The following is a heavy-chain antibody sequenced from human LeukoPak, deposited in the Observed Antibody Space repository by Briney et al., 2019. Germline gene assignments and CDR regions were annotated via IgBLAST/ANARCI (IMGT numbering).Heavy chain of an antibody. V-gene: IGHV4-59*01. CDR3: ARDTGTVVDY. Sequence: PLETLCLTCTVSGGSISTYYWSWIRQPPGKGLEWIGYIYYSGSTNYNPSLKSRVTTSVDTSKNQFSLKLSSVTAADTAVYYCARDTGTVVDYWGQGTLGTVSS. CDR1: GGSISTYY. J-gene: IGHJ4*02. D-gene: IGHD4-23*01. CDR2: IYYSGST.